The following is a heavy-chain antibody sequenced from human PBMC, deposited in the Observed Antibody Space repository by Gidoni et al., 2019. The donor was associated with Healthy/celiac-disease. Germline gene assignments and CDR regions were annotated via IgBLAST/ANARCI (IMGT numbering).Heavy chain of an antibody. J-gene: IGHJ4*02. V-gene: IGHV3-30*02. CDR3: AKEVESSPFDY. CDR1: GFTCSSYG. Sequence: QLQLVASGGGVIHPGGSLRVSCAAPGFTCSSYGMHWVRQAPGKGLEWVAFIRYDGSNKYYADSVKGRFTISRDNSKNTLYLQMNSLRAEDTAVYYCAKEVESSPFDYWGQGTLVTVSS. D-gene: IGHD3-3*01. CDR2: IRYDGSNK.